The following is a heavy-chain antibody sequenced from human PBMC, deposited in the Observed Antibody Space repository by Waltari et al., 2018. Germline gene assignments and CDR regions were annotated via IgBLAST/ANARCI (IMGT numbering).Heavy chain of an antibody. V-gene: IGHV1-69*09. CDR3: ARAPAAGPIGL. J-gene: IGHJ4*02. Sequence: QVQLVQSGAEVKKPGSSVKVSCKASGGTFSSYAISWVRQAPGQGLEWMGRSIPSLGIANYAQKFQGIVTITADKSTSTAYMELSSLRSEDTAVYYCARAPAAGPIGLWGQGTLVTVSS. CDR1: GGTFSSYA. CDR2: SIPSLGIA. D-gene: IGHD6-13*01.